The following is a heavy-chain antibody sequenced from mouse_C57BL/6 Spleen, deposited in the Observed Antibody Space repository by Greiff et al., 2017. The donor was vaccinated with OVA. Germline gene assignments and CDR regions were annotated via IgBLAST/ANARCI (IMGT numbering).Heavy chain of an antibody. V-gene: IGHV1-26*01. J-gene: IGHJ3*01. Sequence: EVQLQQSGPELVKPGASVKISCKASGYTFTDYYMNWVKQSHGKSLEWIGDINPNNGGTSSNQKFKGKATLTVDQSSSTADMERLSLTSEDSAVYYCARPLDYDAWFAYWGQGTLVTVSA. CDR2: INPNNGGT. CDR1: GYTFTDYY. CDR3: ARPLDYDAWFAY. D-gene: IGHD2-4*01.